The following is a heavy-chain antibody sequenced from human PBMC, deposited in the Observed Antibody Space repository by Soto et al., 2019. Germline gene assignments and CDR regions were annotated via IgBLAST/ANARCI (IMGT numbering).Heavy chain of an antibody. CDR3: ASTTKSLNPFDY. CDR2: IYYSGST. J-gene: IGHJ4*02. CDR1: GGSISSYY. V-gene: IGHV4-59*08. Sequence: SETLSLTCTVSGGSISSYYWILIRQPPGKGLEWIGYIYYSGSTNYNPSLKSRVTISVDTSKNQFSLKLSSVTAADTAVYYCASTTKSLNPFDYWGQGTLVTVSS. D-gene: IGHD1-1*01.